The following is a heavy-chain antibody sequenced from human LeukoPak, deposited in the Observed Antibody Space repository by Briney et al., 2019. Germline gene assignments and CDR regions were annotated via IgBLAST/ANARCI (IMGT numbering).Heavy chain of an antibody. CDR2: ISFSGST. CDR1: GGSMSSSGYY. Sequence: SETLSLTCTVSGGSMSSSGYYWGWIRQPPGKGLEWIGSISFSGSTYYNVSLESRLSLTIDMSKSQFSLNLRSVNDADTAVYYCTRVYPETWKVRSYYYMDVWGKGTTVTVSS. D-gene: IGHD4-17*01. J-gene: IGHJ6*03. V-gene: IGHV4-39*07. CDR3: TRVYPETWKVRSYYYMDV.